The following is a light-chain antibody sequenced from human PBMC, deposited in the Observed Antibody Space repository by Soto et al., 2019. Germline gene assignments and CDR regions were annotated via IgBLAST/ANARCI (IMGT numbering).Light chain of an antibody. CDR1: RYNIGSNT. Sequence: QSVLTQPTSASGTPGQRVTISCSGSRYNIGSNTVSWYQQVPGTAPRLLLYRNNLRPSGVPARFSGSKSDTSASLAISGLQSEDEADYYCAAWDDSQNGYVVFGGGTKVTVL. CDR2: RNN. J-gene: IGLJ2*01. V-gene: IGLV1-44*01. CDR3: AAWDDSQNGYVV.